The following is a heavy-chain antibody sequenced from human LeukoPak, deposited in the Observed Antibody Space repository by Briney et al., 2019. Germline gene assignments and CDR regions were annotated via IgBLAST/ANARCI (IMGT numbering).Heavy chain of an antibody. CDR3: AKGGSSYSEMDY. CDR1: GFTFSSYE. D-gene: IGHD3-22*01. V-gene: IGHV3-48*03. J-gene: IGHJ4*02. Sequence: HPGGSLRLSCAASGFTFSSYEMNWVRQAPGKGLEWVSYISSSGSTIYYADSVKGRFTISRDNSKNTLYLQMNSLRADDTAVYYCAKGGSSYSEMDYWGQGTLVTVSS. CDR2: ISSSGSTI.